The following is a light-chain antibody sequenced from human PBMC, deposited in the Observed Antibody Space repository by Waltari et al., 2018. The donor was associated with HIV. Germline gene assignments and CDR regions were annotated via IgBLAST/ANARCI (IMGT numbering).Light chain of an antibody. CDR3: CSYAGTYTYVL. J-gene: IGLJ3*02. Sequence: QSALTQPRSVSGSPGQSVTIYCTGTSSDVGGSDSVSWYLQHPGKVPKLIIYEVIKRPSGVPDRFSGSKSGNTASLTISGLQTEDEADYFCCSYAGTYTYVLFGGGTKLTVL. CDR1: SSDVGGSDS. CDR2: EVI. V-gene: IGLV2-11*01.